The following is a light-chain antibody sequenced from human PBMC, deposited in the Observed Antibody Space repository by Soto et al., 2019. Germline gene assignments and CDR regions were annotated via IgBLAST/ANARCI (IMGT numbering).Light chain of an antibody. V-gene: IGLV1-47*01. J-gene: IGLJ1*01. CDR3: AAWDDSLSGYV. CDR1: SSNIGSNY. CDR2: GNN. Sequence: QSVLTQPPSASGTPGQRVTISCSGSSSNIGSNYVYWYQQLPGTAPKLLIYGNNQRPSGVPDRFSGSKSGTSASLAISGLRSEDEADYYCAAWDDSLSGYVVGTGTKLTVL.